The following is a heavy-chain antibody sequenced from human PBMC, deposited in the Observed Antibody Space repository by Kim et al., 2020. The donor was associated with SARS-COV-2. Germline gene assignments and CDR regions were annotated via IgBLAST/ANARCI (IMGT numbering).Heavy chain of an antibody. Sequence: SETLSLTCTVSGGSISSSSYYWGWIRQPPGKGLEWIGSIYYSGSTYYNPSLKSRVTISVDTSKNQFSLKLSSVTAADTAVYYCARDLSGSYLGYYYYGMDVWGQGTTVTVSS. D-gene: IGHD1-26*01. V-gene: IGHV4-39*07. CDR1: GGSISSSSYY. CDR3: ARDLSGSYLGYYYYGMDV. J-gene: IGHJ6*02. CDR2: IYYSGST.